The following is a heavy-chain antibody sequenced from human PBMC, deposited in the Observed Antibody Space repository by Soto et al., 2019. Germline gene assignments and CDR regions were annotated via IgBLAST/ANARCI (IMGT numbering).Heavy chain of an antibody. J-gene: IGHJ4*02. Sequence: QVQLVESGGGVVQPGRSLRLSCAASGFSVNTHVIHWIRQAPGKGLEWVAVLWYDGSREYYADSVKGLFTISRDNSKNMMYLQMDNMRIADTSFYCCARVPCFYTWYFDYWGQWTLAPVSS. CDR3: ARVPCFYTWYFDY. V-gene: IGHV3-33*01. CDR2: LWYDGSRE. CDR1: GFSVNTHV. D-gene: IGHD3-16*01.